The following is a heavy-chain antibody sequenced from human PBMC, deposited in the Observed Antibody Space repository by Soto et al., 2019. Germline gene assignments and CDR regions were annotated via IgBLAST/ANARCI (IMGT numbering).Heavy chain of an antibody. CDR1: GFTFSTYA. CDR3: ARDPSTGNADY. J-gene: IGHJ4*02. Sequence: PGGSLRLSCAASGFTFSTYALSWVRQSPGKGLEWVSTISSDGDSTYYVDSVKGRFTVSRDNSKNTMYLQMNSLRAEDTALYFCARDPSTGNADYWGQGTLVTVSS. CDR2: ISSDGDST. V-gene: IGHV3-23*01. D-gene: IGHD3-9*01.